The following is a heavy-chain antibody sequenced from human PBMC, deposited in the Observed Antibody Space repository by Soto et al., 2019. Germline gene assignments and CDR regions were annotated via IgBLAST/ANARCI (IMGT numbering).Heavy chain of an antibody. CDR3: AGGRIVVVVAATPSYYY. V-gene: IGHV4-34*01. J-gene: IGHJ4*02. CDR1: GGSFSGYY. CDR2: INHSGST. Sequence: QVQLQPWGAGLLKPSETLSLTCAVYGGSFSGYYWSWIPQPPGKGLEWIGEINHSGSTKYNPSLKSRVTISLDTSKNQFSLKLSSVTAADTAVYYCAGGRIVVVVAATPSYYYWGQGTLVTVSS. D-gene: IGHD2-15*01.